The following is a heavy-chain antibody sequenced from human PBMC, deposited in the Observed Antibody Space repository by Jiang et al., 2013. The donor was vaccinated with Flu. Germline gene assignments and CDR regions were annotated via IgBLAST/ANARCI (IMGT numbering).Heavy chain of an antibody. CDR2: IYYSGST. D-gene: IGHD2-21*01. V-gene: IGHV4-59*01. J-gene: IGHJ5*02. Sequence: PPGKGLEWIGYIYYSGSTNYNPSLKSRVTISVDTSKNQFSLKLSSVTAADTAVYYCAREGLWSPGNWFDPWAREPWSPSPQ. CDR3: AREGLWSPGNWFDP.